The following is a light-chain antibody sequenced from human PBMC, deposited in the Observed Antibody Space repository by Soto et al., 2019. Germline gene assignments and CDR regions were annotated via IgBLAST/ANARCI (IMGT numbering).Light chain of an antibody. V-gene: IGLV6-57*04. CDR1: SGGIASNY. Sequence: NFMLTQPHSVSESPGKTVTISCTRSSGGIASNYVQWYPLRPGSTPTTVINEDNQKPSGVPDRCSGSIDSSSNSASLTISGLKTEDEADYYCQSYDSGNPWVFGGGTKLTVL. CDR2: EDN. CDR3: QSYDSGNPWV. J-gene: IGLJ3*02.